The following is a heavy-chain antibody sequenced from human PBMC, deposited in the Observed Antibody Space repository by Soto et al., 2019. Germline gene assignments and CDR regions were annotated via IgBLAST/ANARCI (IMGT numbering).Heavy chain of an antibody. CDR2: SHGGGDYT. V-gene: IGHV3-23*01. D-gene: IGHD1-26*01. Sequence: EVQVLESGGGLVQRGGSLRLACAASGFTFRNYVMSWVRQAAGKGLERVATSHGGGDYTQDTDSVKGRFTISRVNSSNTVHLQMISLRAEDTALFYCAKNRKSGGYTSWNIDVWGRGTLVTVSS. J-gene: IGHJ2*01. CDR1: GFTFRNYV. CDR3: AKNRKSGGYTSWNIDV.